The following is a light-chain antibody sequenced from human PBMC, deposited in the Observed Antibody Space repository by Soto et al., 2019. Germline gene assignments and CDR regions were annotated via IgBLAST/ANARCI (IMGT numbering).Light chain of an antibody. V-gene: IGLV2-23*02. J-gene: IGLJ1*01. CDR2: EVT. Sequence: QSVLTQPASVSGSPGQSITISCTGTSSDVGGYDFVSWYQHHPGKAPKLLIFEVTNRPSGVSHRFSGSKSGNTASLTISGLQAEDEADYYCCSYAGSSTFYVFGTGTKVTVL. CDR3: CSYAGSSTFYV. CDR1: SSDVGGYDF.